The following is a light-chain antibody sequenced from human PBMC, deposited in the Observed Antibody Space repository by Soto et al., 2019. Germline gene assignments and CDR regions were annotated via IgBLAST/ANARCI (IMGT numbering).Light chain of an antibody. CDR1: RSNIGSNY. Sequence: QAVLTQPPSASATPGQRVSISCSGSRSNIGSNYVYWYQQLPGAAPRLLMYSNNQRPSGVPGRFSVSKSGTSASLAISGLRSEDEADYYYAAWDDNLSGWVFGGGTKLTVL. CDR2: SNN. J-gene: IGLJ3*02. CDR3: AAWDDNLSGWV. V-gene: IGLV1-47*02.